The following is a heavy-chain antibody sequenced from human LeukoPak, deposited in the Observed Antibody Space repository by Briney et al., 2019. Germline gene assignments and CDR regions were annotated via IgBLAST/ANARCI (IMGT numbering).Heavy chain of an antibody. CDR1: GFTFSSYD. J-gene: IGHJ4*02. CDR3: ARDRHGGAFDY. CDR2: INTGGTNI. V-gene: IGHV3-48*04. Sequence: GGSLRLSCAASGFTFSSYDMNWVRQAPGKGLEWLSYINTGGTNIYYADSVKGRFTVSRDNAKNSLYLQINSLRAKDTAVYSCARDRHGGAFDYWGQGTLVTVSS. D-gene: IGHD3-16*01.